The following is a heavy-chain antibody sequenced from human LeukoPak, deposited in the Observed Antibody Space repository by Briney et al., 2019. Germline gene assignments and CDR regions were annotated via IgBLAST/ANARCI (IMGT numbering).Heavy chain of an antibody. Sequence: GGSLRLTCAASGFTFSSYSMNWVRQAPGKGLEWVSSISSSGSTIYYADSVKGRFTISRDNAKNSLYLQMNSLRAEDTAVYYCAREGSGYFNYFDYWGQGTLVTVSS. CDR2: ISSSGSTI. CDR1: GFTFSSYS. V-gene: IGHV3-48*04. D-gene: IGHD3-22*01. CDR3: AREGSGYFNYFDY. J-gene: IGHJ4*02.